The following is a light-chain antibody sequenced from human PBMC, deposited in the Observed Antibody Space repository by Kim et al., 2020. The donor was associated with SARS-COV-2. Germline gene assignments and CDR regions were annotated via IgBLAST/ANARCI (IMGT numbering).Light chain of an antibody. J-gene: IGKJ2*01. CDR1: QSISSW. CDR3: QQYNSFPYT. V-gene: IGKV1-5*01. CDR2: DAS. Sequence: DIQMTQSPSTLSASVGDRVTITCRASQSISSWLAWYQQKPGKGPKLLIYDASSLESGVPSRFSGSGSGTEFTLTISSLQPDDLATYYCQQYNSFPYTFGQGTKLEI.